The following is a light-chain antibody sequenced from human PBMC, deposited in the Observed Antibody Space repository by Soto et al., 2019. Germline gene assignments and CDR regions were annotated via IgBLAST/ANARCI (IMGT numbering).Light chain of an antibody. CDR3: QSYDSSLSEYV. CDR1: SSNIGTGYD. V-gene: IGLV1-40*01. CDR2: YNS. Sequence: QSVLTQPPSVSGAPRQRVTISFTGSSSNIGTGYDVYWYQQLPGTAPKLLIYYNSNRPSGVPDRFSGSKSGTSASLAITGLQAEDEADYYCQSYDSSLSEYVFGTGTKVTVL. J-gene: IGLJ1*01.